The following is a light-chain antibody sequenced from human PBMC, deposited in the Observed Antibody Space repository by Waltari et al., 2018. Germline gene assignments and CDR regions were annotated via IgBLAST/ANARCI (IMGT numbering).Light chain of an antibody. J-gene: IGKJ3*01. V-gene: IGKV1-33*01. CDR3: QQYDNLPLT. Sequence: DIQMTQSPSSLSASVGDRVTITCHASQDISNYLNWYQQKPGKAPKLLIYEASNLETGVPSRFSGRVSGTDFTFTISSLQPEDIATYYCQQYDNLPLTFGPGTKVDIK. CDR1: QDISNY. CDR2: EAS.